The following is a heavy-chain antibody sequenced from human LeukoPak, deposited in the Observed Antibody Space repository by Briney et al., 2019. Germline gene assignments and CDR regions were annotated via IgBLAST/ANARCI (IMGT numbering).Heavy chain of an antibody. CDR3: AKVSPYCSDGSCYGAFDI. CDR1: GFTFDDYA. J-gene: IGHJ3*02. V-gene: IGHV3-9*01. Sequence: GGSLRLSCAASGFTFDDYAMHWVRQAPGKGLEWVSGISWNSGSIGYADSVKGRFTISRDNAKNSLYLQMNSLRAEDTALYYCAKVSPYCSDGSCYGAFDIWGQGTMVTVSS. CDR2: ISWNSGSI. D-gene: IGHD2-15*01.